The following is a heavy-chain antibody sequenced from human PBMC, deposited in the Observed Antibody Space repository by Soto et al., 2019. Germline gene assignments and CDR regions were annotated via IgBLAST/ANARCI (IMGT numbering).Heavy chain of an antibody. Sequence: VQLLESGGGLVQPGGSLSLSCAASGFTFTNYAMNWVRHSPGKGLEWVASVIGPGFDTYHAASVKGRFTISRDNSRNTMYLEMNRLRAEDTAMYHCAKATRGQCIGAHCYAFDFWGQGILVTVS. CDR3: AKATRGQCIGAHCYAFDF. D-gene: IGHD2-15*01. V-gene: IGHV3-23*01. CDR1: GFTFTNYA. CDR2: VIGPGFDT. J-gene: IGHJ4*02.